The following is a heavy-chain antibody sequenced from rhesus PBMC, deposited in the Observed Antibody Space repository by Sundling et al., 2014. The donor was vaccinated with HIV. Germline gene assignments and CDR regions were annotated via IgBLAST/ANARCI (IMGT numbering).Heavy chain of an antibody. J-gene: IGHJ1*01. CDR1: GGSISSSYW. Sequence: QVQLQESGPGLVKPSETLSLTCAVSGGSISSSYWWSWIRQPPGKGLEWIGSIYGNSASTYYNPSLKNRVTISKDTSKNQFSLNLSSVTAADTAVYYCARALTGTTGYFEFWGQGALVTVSS. CDR2: IYGNSAST. V-gene: IGHV4-65*02. D-gene: IGHD1-26*01. CDR3: ARALTGTTGYFEF.